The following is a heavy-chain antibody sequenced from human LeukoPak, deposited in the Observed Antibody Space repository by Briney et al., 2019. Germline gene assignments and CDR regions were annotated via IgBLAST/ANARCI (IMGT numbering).Heavy chain of an antibody. Sequence: GGSLRLSCAASGFTFSSYGMHWVRQAPGKGLEWVAFIRYDGSNKYYADSVKGRFTISRDNSKNTLYLQMNSLRAEDTAVYYCAKDLRGYCSSTSCYNYYYMDVWGKGTTVTVSS. D-gene: IGHD2-2*02. J-gene: IGHJ6*03. CDR1: GFTFSSYG. CDR2: IRYDGSNK. V-gene: IGHV3-30*02. CDR3: AKDLRGYCSSTSCYNYYYMDV.